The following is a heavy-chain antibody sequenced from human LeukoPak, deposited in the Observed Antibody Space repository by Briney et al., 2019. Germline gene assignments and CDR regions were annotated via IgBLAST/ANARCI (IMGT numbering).Heavy chain of an antibody. V-gene: IGHV4-61*02. J-gene: IGHJ4*02. CDR2: IYTSGST. CDR1: GGSISSGSYY. D-gene: IGHD1-26*01. Sequence: PSETLSLTCTVSGGSISSGSYYWSWIRQPAGKGLEWIGRIYTSGSTKYNPSLNSRLTISVDTSKNQFSLKLSSVTAADTAVYYCARYSGTYYHYWGQGTLVAVSS. CDR3: ARYSGTYYHY.